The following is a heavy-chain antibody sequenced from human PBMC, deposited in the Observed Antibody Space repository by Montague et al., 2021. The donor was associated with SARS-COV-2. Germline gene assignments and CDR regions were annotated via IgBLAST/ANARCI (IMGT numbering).Heavy chain of an antibody. Sequence: SETLSLTCTVSGGSISSYYWSWIRQPPGKGLEWIGYIYYSGSTNYNPSLKSRVTISVDMSKNKFSLKLSSVTAADTAVYYCAGDSRTDFDWLFPDSGSYYYYMDVWGKGTTVTVSS. CDR1: GGSISSYY. V-gene: IGHV4-59*01. CDR3: AGDSRTDFDWLFPDSGSYYYYMDV. CDR2: IYYSGST. D-gene: IGHD3-9*01. J-gene: IGHJ6*03.